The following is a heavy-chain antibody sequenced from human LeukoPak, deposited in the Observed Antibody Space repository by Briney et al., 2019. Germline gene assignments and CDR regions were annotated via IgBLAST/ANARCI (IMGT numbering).Heavy chain of an antibody. J-gene: IGHJ6*03. D-gene: IGHD3-16*02. CDR3: ARVRGYDYVWGSYRPLYYYYMDV. CDR1: GGSFSGYY. CDR2: INHSGST. Sequence: SETLSLTCAVYGGSFSGYYWSWIRQPPGKGLEWIGEINHSGSTNYNPSLKSRVTISVDSSKNQFSLKLSSVTAADTAVYYCARVRGYDYVWGSYRPLYYYYMDVWGKGTTVTVSS. V-gene: IGHV4-34*01.